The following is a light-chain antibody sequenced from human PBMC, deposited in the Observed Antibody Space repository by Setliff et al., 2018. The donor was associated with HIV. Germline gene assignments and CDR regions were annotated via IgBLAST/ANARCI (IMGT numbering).Light chain of an antibody. CDR3: AAWDDSLNVI. J-gene: IGLJ2*01. CDR1: SSNIGSNT. CDR2: SNN. Sequence: QSALTQPPSASGTPGQRVTISCSGSSSNIGSNTVDWYQQLPGTAPKLLIYSNNQRPSGVPDRFSGSKAGTSASLVISGLQSEDEADYYCAAWDDSLNVIFGGGTKFTVL. V-gene: IGLV1-44*01.